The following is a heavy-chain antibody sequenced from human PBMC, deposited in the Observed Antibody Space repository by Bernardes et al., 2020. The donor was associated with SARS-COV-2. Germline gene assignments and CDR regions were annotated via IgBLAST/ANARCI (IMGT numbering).Heavy chain of an antibody. CDR2: INHSGSS. CDR1: GGSFSSHY. D-gene: IGHD3-10*01. Sequence: SETLSLTCAVYGGSFSSHYWTWIRQSPGRGPEWVGEINHSGSSSYNPSLKSRVTMTRDTSISTAYMELSSLRADDTAVFYCARGPISSIDYWGQGSLVTVSS. J-gene: IGHJ4*02. CDR3: ARGPISSIDY. V-gene: IGHV4-34*10.